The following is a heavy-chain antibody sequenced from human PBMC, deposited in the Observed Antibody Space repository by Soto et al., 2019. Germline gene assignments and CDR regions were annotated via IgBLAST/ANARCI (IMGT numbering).Heavy chain of an antibody. CDR1: GFTFSTYG. V-gene: IGHV3-33*01. CDR3: ARDLMGAVEGTDYSGMGV. D-gene: IGHD3-16*01. Sequence: GGSLRLSCSASGFTFSTYGMHWVRQAPGKGLEWVALIWNAGSHNEYADSVKGRFTTSRDNSKNTVYLQVNSQRAGDTAVSHCARDLMGAVEGTDYSGMGVWGQGTTVTVSS. J-gene: IGHJ6*02. CDR2: IWNAGSHN.